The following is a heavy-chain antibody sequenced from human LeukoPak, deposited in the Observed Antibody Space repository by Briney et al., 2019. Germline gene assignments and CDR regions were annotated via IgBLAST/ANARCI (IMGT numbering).Heavy chain of an antibody. CDR1: GYTFTSYD. D-gene: IGHD2-15*01. Sequence: SVKVSCKASGYTFTSYDINWVRQAPGQGLEWMGRIIPIFGTANYAQKFQGRVTITTDESTSTAYMELSSLRSEDTAVYYCARQRLGVVVAAQRFDPWGQGTLVTVSS. CDR2: IIPIFGTA. V-gene: IGHV1-69*05. CDR3: ARQRLGVVVAAQRFDP. J-gene: IGHJ5*02.